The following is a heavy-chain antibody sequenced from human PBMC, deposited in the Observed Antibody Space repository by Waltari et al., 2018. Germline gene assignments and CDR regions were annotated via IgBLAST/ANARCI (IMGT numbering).Heavy chain of an antibody. Sequence: QLQLQESGPGLVKPSETLSLTCTVSGGSISSSSYYWGWIRQPPGKGLEWIGCIDYSGSTSYTPALKSRVTISVDTSKNQFSLKLSSVTAADTAVYYCARLPDRGFYCGGDCYSDYWGQGTLVTVSS. CDR2: IDYSGST. CDR1: GGSISSSSYY. CDR3: ARLPDRGFYCGGDCYSDY. D-gene: IGHD2-21*02. V-gene: IGHV4-39*01. J-gene: IGHJ4*02.